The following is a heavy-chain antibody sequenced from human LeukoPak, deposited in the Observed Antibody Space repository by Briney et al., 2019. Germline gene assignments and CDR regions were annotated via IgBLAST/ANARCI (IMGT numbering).Heavy chain of an antibody. J-gene: IGHJ2*01. CDR2: INPSGGST. V-gene: IGHV1-46*01. CDR1: GYTFTSYY. D-gene: IGHD6-6*01. CDR3: ARVLSGIAALDWYFDL. Sequence: ASVKVSCKASGYTFTSYYMHWVRQAPGQGLEWMGIINPSGGSTSYAQKFQGRVTMTRDTSTSTVYMELSSLRFEDTAVYYCARVLSGIAALDWYFDLWGRGTLVTVSS.